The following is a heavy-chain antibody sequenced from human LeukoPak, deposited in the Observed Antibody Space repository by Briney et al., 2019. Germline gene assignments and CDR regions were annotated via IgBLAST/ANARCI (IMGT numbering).Heavy chain of an antibody. D-gene: IGHD7-27*01. CDR1: GFTFSSYS. CDR2: ISSSSTI. V-gene: IGHV3-48*04. J-gene: IGHJ4*02. Sequence: PGRSLRLSCAASGFTFSSYSMNWVRQAPGKGLEWVLYISSSSTIYYADSVKGRFTISRDNAKNSLYLQMNSLRAEDTAVYYCASRPGRHWGFLGWGQGTLVTVSS. CDR3: ASRPGRHWGFLG.